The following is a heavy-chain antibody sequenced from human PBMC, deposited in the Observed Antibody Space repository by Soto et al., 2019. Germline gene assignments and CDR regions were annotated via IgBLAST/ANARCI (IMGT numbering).Heavy chain of an antibody. J-gene: IGHJ4*02. CDR3: ARVESSGTSKYFIDY. CDR2: TSYDGGKM. V-gene: IGHV3-30*03. CDR1: GFTFQNYS. Sequence: QVQLVESGGGVVQPGGSLRLSCAASGFTFQNYSMHWVRQAPGKGLEWVAVTSYDGGKMFYADSVQGRFTISRDNSKHTLDLQMNSLRPGDTAVYYCARVESSGTSKYFIDYWGQGTLVTVSS. D-gene: IGHD3-10*01.